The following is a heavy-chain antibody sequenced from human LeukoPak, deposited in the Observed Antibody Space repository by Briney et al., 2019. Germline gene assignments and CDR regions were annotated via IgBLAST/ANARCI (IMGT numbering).Heavy chain of an antibody. Sequence: PSETLSLTCTVSGGSINSGTFYWGWIRQPPGKGLEWIGSMYYDGSSYYNPSLKRRVTTSVDTSKNQFSLKLTSVTAADTAVYFCARRSDSGSDDGEDYFDYWGQGTLVTVSS. CDR3: ARRSDSGSDDGEDYFDY. V-gene: IGHV4-39*01. D-gene: IGHD1-26*01. CDR2: MYYDGSS. CDR1: GGSINSGTFY. J-gene: IGHJ4*02.